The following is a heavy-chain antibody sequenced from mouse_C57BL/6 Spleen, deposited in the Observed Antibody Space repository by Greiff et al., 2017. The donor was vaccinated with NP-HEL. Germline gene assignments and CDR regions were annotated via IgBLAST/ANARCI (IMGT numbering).Heavy chain of an antibody. J-gene: IGHJ3*01. CDR1: GYAFSSYW. Sequence: VQLHQSGAELVKPGASVKISCKASGYAFSSYWMNWVKQRPGKGLEWIGQIYPGDGDTNYNGKFKGKATLTADKSSSTAYMQRSSLTSEDSAVYFCARGDYDGFAYWGQGTLVTVSA. V-gene: IGHV1-80*01. CDR3: ARGDYDGFAY. D-gene: IGHD2-4*01. CDR2: IYPGDGDT.